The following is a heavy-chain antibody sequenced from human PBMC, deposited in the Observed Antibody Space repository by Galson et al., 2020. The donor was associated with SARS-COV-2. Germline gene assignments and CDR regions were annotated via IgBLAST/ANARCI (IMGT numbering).Heavy chain of an antibody. Sequence: GESLKISCAASGFTFSTYSINWVRQAPGKGLEWVAVICNGSSNNYYAASVQGRFTISRDNSKNTLYLQMNSLTAEDTAVYYCARELQSYPVDDWGQGTLVTVSS. CDR3: ARELQSYPVDD. CDR2: ICNGSSNN. D-gene: IGHD1-26*01. J-gene: IGHJ4*02. CDR1: GFTFSTYS. V-gene: IGHV3-33*01.